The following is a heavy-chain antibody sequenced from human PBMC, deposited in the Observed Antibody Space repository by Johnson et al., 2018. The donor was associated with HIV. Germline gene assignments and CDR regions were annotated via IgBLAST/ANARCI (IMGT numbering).Heavy chain of an antibody. V-gene: IGHV3-74*01. CDR2: INSAGSGT. CDR1: GFTFSSYW. CDR3: AREGPAERAGFDI. Sequence: VQLVESGGGLVQPGGSLRLSCAASGFTFSSYWIHWVRQAPGKGLLWVSRINSAGSGTSYAESVKGRFTISRDNAKNTLYLQMNSLRADDTAVYYCAREGPAERAGFDIWGQGTMVTVSS. J-gene: IGHJ3*02.